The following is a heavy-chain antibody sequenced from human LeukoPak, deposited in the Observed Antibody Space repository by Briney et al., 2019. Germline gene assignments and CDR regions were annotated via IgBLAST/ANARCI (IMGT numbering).Heavy chain of an antibody. J-gene: IGHJ5*02. CDR2: MNPNSGNT. Sequence: ASVKVSCKASGYTFTTYDINWVRQATGQGLEWMGWMNPNSGNTGYAQKFQGRVTITADKSTSTAYMELSSLRAEDTAVYYCARDDLKGIAAAWGQGTLVTVSS. V-gene: IGHV1-8*01. CDR3: ARDDLKGIAAA. D-gene: IGHD6-13*01. CDR1: GYTFTTYD.